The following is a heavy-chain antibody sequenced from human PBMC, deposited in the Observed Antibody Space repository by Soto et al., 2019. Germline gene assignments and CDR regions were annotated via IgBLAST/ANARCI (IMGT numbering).Heavy chain of an antibody. V-gene: IGHV4-30-2*01. J-gene: IGHJ5*02. Sequence: TLSLTCTVSGDSINSDGHSWRWILQPPGEALEWIGYIYQTGTTQYNPSLSSRVSISADRSKNQFSLHLTSVTAADTAVYYCARAVFCTDGFCFPNWLDPWGQGVLVTVSS. D-gene: IGHD2-8*01. CDR2: IYQTGTT. CDR3: ARAVFCTDGFCFPNWLDP. CDR1: GDSINSDGHS.